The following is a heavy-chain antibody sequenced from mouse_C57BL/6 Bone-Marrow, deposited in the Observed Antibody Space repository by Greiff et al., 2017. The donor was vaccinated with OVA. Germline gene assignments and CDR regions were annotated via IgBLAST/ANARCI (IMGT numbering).Heavy chain of an antibody. V-gene: IGHV1-26*01. CDR1: GYTFTDYY. D-gene: IGHD1-1*01. J-gene: IGHJ2*01. Sequence: VQLQQSGPELVKPGASVKISCKASGYTFTDYYMNWVKQSHGKSLEWIGDINPNNGGTSYNQKLKGKATLTVDKSSSKAYMELHSLTSEDSAVYFCARWDYGRKYYFDYWGQGTTLTVSS. CDR2: INPNNGGT. CDR3: ARWDYGRKYYFDY.